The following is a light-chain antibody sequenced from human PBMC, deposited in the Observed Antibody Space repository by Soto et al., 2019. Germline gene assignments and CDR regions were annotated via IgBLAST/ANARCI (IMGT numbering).Light chain of an antibody. V-gene: IGKV1-12*01. CDR3: QQSYSSPPT. Sequence: DIQMTQSPSSVSAFVGDRVAITCRASHDIARWLAWYQQQPGKAPRLLIYAASSLRSGVPSRFSGTGSGTDFTLTITSLQPEDFASYHCQQSYSSPPTFGQGTKLEIK. CDR1: HDIARW. CDR2: AAS. J-gene: IGKJ2*01.